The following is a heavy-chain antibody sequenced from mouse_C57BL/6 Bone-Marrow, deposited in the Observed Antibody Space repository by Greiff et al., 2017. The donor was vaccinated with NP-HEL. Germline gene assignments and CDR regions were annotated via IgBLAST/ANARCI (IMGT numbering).Heavy chain of an antibody. J-gene: IGHJ3*01. Sequence: EVQVVESGGDLVKPGGSLKLSCAASGFTFSSYGMSWVRQTPDKRLEWVATISSGGSYTYYPDSVKGRFTISRDNAKNTLYLQMSSLKSEDTAMYYCARNYYGSSSGFAYWGQGTLVTVSA. CDR2: ISSGGSYT. D-gene: IGHD1-1*01. CDR1: GFTFSSYG. V-gene: IGHV5-6*01. CDR3: ARNYYGSSSGFAY.